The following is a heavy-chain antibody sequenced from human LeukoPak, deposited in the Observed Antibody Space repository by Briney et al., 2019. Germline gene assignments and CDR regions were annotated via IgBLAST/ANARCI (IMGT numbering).Heavy chain of an antibody. Sequence: SETLSLTCTVSGGSISSGSYYWSWIRQPAGKGLEWIGSIYHSGSTYYNPSLKSRVTISVDTSKNQFSLKLSSVTAADTAVYYCARGGPYSSSWWNYWGQGTLVTVSS. CDR3: ARGGPYSSSWWNY. D-gene: IGHD6-13*01. CDR2: IYHSGST. V-gene: IGHV4-39*07. CDR1: GGSISSGSYY. J-gene: IGHJ4*02.